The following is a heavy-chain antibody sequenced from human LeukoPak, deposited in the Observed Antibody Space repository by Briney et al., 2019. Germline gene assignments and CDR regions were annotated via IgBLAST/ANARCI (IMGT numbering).Heavy chain of an antibody. V-gene: IGHV4-39*07. D-gene: IGHD3-22*01. CDR1: GVSISSSSYY. Sequence: SETLSLTSTVSGVSISSSSYYWGWIRQPPGKGLEWIGSIYYSGSTYYNPSLKSRVTISVDTSKNQFSLKLSSVTAADTAVYYCARHYYYDSSGLDYWGQGTLVTVSS. CDR3: ARHYYYDSSGLDY. CDR2: IYYSGST. J-gene: IGHJ4*02.